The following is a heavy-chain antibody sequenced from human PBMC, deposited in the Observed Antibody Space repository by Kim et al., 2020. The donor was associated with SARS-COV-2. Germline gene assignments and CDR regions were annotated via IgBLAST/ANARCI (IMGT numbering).Heavy chain of an antibody. CDR2: IIPIFGTA. J-gene: IGHJ5*02. CDR1: GGTFSSYA. V-gene: IGHV1-69*13. D-gene: IGHD3-22*01. CDR3: ARSVDYYDSSGYAFDP. Sequence: SVKVSCKASGGTFSSYAISWVRQAPGQGLEWMGGIIPIFGTANYAQKFQGRVTITADESTSTAYMELSSLRSEDTAVYYCARSVDYYDSSGYAFDPWGQGTLVTVSS.